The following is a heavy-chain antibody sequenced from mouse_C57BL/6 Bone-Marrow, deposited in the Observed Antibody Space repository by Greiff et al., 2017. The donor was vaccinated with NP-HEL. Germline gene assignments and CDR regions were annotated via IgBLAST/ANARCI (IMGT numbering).Heavy chain of an antibody. J-gene: IGHJ2*01. V-gene: IGHV1-81*01. CDR1: CYTFTSYG. D-gene: IGHD1-1*01. CDR3: ARRNYGSSYGY. Sequence: VQLQQSGAELARPGASVKLSCKASCYTFTSYGISWVKQRTGQGLEWIGEIYPRSGNTYYNEKFKGKATLTADKSSSTAYMELRSLTSEDSAVYFCARRNYGSSYGYWGQGTTLTVSS. CDR2: IYPRSGNT.